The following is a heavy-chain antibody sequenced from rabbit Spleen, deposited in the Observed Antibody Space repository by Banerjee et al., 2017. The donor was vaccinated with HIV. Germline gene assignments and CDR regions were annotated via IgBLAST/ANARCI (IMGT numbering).Heavy chain of an antibody. V-gene: IGHV1S40*01. D-gene: IGHD8-1*01. CDR1: GFSFSSSDY. Sequence: QSLEESGGDLVKPGASLTLSCKASGFSFSSSDYICWVRQVPGKGLEWIGYIDPVFGITYYASWVNGRFSISRENAQNTVFLQMTSLTAADTATYFCARDGAGGSYFALWGPGTLVTVS. CDR2: IDPVFGIT. J-gene: IGHJ4*01. CDR3: ARDGAGGSYFAL.